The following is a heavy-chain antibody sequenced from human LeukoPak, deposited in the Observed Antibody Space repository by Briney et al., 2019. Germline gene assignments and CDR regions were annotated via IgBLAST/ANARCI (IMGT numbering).Heavy chain of an antibody. J-gene: IGHJ4*02. CDR2: IRYDGSNK. CDR1: GFTFSSYG. CDR3: VRDTYRTAVAGSSGLGY. Sequence: GGSLRLSCAASGFTFSSYGMHWVRQAPGKGLEWVAFIRYDGSNKYYADSVKGRFTISRDNSKNTLYLQMNSLRAEDTAVYYCVRDTYRTAVAGSSGLGYWGQGTLVTVSS. D-gene: IGHD6-19*01. V-gene: IGHV3-30*02.